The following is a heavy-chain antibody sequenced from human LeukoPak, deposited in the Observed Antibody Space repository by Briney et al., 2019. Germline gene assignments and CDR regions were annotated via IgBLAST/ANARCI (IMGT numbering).Heavy chain of an antibody. V-gene: IGHV1-2*06. CDR3: ATAESPTPSYYYMDV. CDR1: GYTFTDYY. CDR2: INPNSAGT. D-gene: IGHD2-15*01. J-gene: IGHJ6*03. Sequence: ASVKVSCKASGYTFTDYYMHRVRQAPGQGLEWMGRINPNSAGTNYAQKFQGRVTMTRDASISTAYMELSRLRSDDTAVYYCATAESPTPSYYYMDVWGKGTTVTVSS.